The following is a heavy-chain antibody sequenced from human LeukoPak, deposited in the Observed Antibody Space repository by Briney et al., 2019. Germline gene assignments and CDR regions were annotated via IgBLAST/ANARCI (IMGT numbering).Heavy chain of an antibody. CDR1: GGSFSGYY. CDR2: IYYSGST. J-gene: IGHJ4*02. CDR3: ARGATHYYFDS. Sequence: SETLSLTCAVYGGSFSGYYWSWIRQPPGKGLEWIGYIYYSGSTNYNPSLKSRVTISVDASKNHFSLKLNSVTAADTAVYYCARGATHYYFDSWGQGTLVTVSS. V-gene: IGHV4-59*01.